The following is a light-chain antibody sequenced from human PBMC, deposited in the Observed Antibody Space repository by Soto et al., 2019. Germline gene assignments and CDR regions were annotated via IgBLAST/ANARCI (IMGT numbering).Light chain of an antibody. CDR1: LPISTY. CDR2: AAS. J-gene: IGKJ4*01. CDR3: QKYNNAPHT. V-gene: IGKV1-27*01. Sequence: EIQMTQSPSSLSASVGDRVTLTCRASLPISTYLAWYQQKPGQTPSLLIYAASTLEAGVPSRFSGSGSGTDFTLTISSLQPEDVAAYYCQKYNNAPHTFGGGTKVDIK.